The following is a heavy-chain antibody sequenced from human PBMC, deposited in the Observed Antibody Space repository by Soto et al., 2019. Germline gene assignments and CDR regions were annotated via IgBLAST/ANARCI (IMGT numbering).Heavy chain of an antibody. CDR3: AKVGSGWYRYYYYYMDV. J-gene: IGHJ6*03. CDR1: GFTFDDYA. Sequence: GGSLRLSCAASGFTFDDYAMHWVRQAPGKGLEWVSGISWNSGSIGYADSVKGRFTISRDNAKNSLYLQMNSLRAEDTALYYCAKVGSGWYRYYYYYMDVWGKGTTVTVSS. D-gene: IGHD6-19*01. V-gene: IGHV3-9*01. CDR2: ISWNSGSI.